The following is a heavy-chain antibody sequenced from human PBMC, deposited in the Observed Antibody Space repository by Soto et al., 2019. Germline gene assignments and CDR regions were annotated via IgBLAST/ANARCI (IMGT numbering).Heavy chain of an antibody. Sequence: QLQLQESGPGLVKPSETLSLTCTVSGGSISSSSYYWGWIRQPPGKGLEWIGSIYYSGSTYYNPSLKSRVTLSVDTSKNQFSLKLSSVTAADTAVYYCARQAPGDYAPYWGQGTLVTVSS. CDR3: ARQAPGDYAPY. CDR1: GGSISSSSYY. D-gene: IGHD4-17*01. V-gene: IGHV4-39*01. J-gene: IGHJ4*02. CDR2: IYYSGST.